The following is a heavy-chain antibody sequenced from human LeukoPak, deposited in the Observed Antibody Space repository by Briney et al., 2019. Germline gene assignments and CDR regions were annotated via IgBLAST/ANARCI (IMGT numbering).Heavy chain of an antibody. V-gene: IGHV4-59*08. J-gene: IGHJ4*02. CDR3: ARILHRDLNEHTLDY. CDR1: GGSISSYY. CDR2: IYHSGST. Sequence: PSETLSLTCTVSGGSISSYYWSWIRQPSGKGLEWNGSIYHSGSTYYNPSLKSRVTISVDTSKNQFSLKLSSVTAADTAVYYCARILHRDLNEHTLDYWGQGTLVTVSS. D-gene: IGHD1/OR15-1a*01.